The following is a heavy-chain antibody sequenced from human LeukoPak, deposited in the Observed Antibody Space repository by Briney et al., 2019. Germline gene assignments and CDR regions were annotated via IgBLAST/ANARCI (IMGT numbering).Heavy chain of an antibody. CDR1: GYTFTSYY. V-gene: IGHV1-8*02. CDR3: ARGRVMVRGATCPGY. J-gene: IGHJ4*02. D-gene: IGHD3-10*01. Sequence: GASVKVSCMASGYTFTSYYMHWVRQAPGRGLEGMGWINPNSGKTGYAQKFQGRVTMTRNTSISTAYMELSSQRSEDTAVYYCARGRVMVRGATCPGYWGQGTLVTVSS. CDR2: INPNSGKT.